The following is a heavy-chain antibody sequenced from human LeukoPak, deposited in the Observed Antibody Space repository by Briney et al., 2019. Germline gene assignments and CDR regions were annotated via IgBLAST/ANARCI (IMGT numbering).Heavy chain of an antibody. CDR3: AKRGVVIRVILVGFHKEAYYFDS. J-gene: IGHJ4*02. CDR2: ISDTGGRT. D-gene: IGHD3-22*01. Sequence: GGSLRLSCAVSGITLSNYGMTWVRQASGKGLEWVAGISDTGGRTNYADSVKGRFTISRDNPKNTLYLQMNSLRAEDTAVYFCAKRGVVIRVILVGFHKEAYYFDSWGQGALVTVSS. V-gene: IGHV3-23*01. CDR1: GITLSNYG.